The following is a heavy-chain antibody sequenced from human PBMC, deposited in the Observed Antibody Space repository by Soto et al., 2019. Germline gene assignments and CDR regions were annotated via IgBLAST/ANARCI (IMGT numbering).Heavy chain of an antibody. CDR3: PRSTPGNPFDI. J-gene: IGHJ3*02. CDR2: ISAGNRAI. D-gene: IGHD3-10*01. V-gene: IGHV3-21*01. Sequence: VQLVESGGGLVEPGGSLRLSCAASGFTFSTYTMNWVRQAPGKGLEWVSSISAGNRAIYYTDSLTGRSTVSRDNAKNSRYLQINSLKADDTAVFYCPRSTPGNPFDIWGQGTMVTVSS. CDR1: GFTFSTYT.